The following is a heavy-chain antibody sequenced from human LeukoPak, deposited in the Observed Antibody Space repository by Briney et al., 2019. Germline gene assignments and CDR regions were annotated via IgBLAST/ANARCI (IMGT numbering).Heavy chain of an antibody. CDR2: IKQDGSEK. J-gene: IGHJ6*02. CDR3: ARDLAAGAYYYGMDV. CDR1: GFTFSSYW. V-gene: IGHV3-7*03. D-gene: IGHD4/OR15-4a*01. Sequence: GGSLRLSCAASGFTFSSYWMSWVRQAPGKGLEWVANIKQDGSEKYYVDSVMGRFTISRDNAKNSLYLQMNSLRAEDTAVCYCARDLAAGAYYYGMDVWGQGTTVTVSS.